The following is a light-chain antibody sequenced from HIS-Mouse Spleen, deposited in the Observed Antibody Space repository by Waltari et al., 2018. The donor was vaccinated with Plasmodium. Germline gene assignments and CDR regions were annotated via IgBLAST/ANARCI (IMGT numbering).Light chain of an antibody. CDR1: SSDVRGYNY. CDR3: SSYAGSNNLV. CDR2: EVS. Sequence: QSALTQPPSASGSPGQSVTLSCPGTSSDVRGYNYVSWYQQPPGKAPKLMMYEVSKRPSGVPDRFSGSKSGNTASLTVSGLQAEDEADYYCSSYAGSNNLVFGGGTKLTVL. V-gene: IGLV2-8*01. J-gene: IGLJ2*01.